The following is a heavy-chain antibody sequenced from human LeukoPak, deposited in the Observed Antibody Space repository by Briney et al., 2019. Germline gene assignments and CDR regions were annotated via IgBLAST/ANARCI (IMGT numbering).Heavy chain of an antibody. J-gene: IGHJ4*02. CDR1: GFTFSSYW. Sequence: GGSLRLSCAASGFTFSSYWMSWVRQAPGKGLEWVANIKQDGSEKYYVDSVKGRFTISRDNAKNSLYLQMNSLRAEDAAVYYCASTKNYGDNPSDYWGQGTLVTVSS. V-gene: IGHV3-7*01. CDR3: ASTKNYGDNPSDY. CDR2: IKQDGSEK. D-gene: IGHD4-23*01.